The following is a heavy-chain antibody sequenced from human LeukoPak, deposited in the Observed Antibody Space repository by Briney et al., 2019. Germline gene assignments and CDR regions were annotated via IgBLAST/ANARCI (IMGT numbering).Heavy chain of an antibody. Sequence: PGGSLRLSCAASGFTFSSYEMNWVRQAPGKGLEWVSYISSSGSTIYYADSVKGRFTISRDNAKNSLYLQMNSLRAEDTAVYYCARDKRGAYCGGDCAVPGYYGMDVWGQGTTVTVSS. CDR1: GFTFSSYE. J-gene: IGHJ6*02. CDR3: ARDKRGAYCGGDCAVPGYYGMDV. D-gene: IGHD2-21*02. CDR2: ISSSGSTI. V-gene: IGHV3-48*03.